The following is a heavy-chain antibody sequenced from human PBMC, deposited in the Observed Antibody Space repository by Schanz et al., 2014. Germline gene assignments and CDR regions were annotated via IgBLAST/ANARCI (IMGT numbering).Heavy chain of an antibody. CDR3: ARENLNWEAFDI. CDR2: IKQDGSER. J-gene: IGHJ3*02. V-gene: IGHV3-7*03. CDR1: GFTFSSYW. Sequence: EVQLVESGGGLVQPGRSLRLSCAASGFTFSSYWMVWLRQAPGKGLEWVANIKQDGSERYYVDSVKGRFTISRDNAKNSLYLEMTSLRGEDTAVYYCARENLNWEAFDIWGQGTVVTVSS. D-gene: IGHD7-27*01.